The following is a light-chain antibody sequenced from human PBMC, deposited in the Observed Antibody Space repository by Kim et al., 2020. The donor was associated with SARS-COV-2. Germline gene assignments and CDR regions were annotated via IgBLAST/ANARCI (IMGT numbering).Light chain of an antibody. Sequence: SPGEGATLACRASHSVTNDCLAWLQQKPGQPPRLLIYGAYNRATGIPDRFSGSGSGTDFTLTISRLEPEDFALYYCQQYGNSPVTFGQGTKLEI. CDR2: GAY. CDR1: HSVTNDC. CDR3: QQYGNSPVT. V-gene: IGKV3-20*01. J-gene: IGKJ2*01.